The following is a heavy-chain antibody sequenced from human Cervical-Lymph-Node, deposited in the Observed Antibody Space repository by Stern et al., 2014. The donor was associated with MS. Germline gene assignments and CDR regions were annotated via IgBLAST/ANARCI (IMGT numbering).Heavy chain of an antibody. CDR3: ASAYSSSHYYFDY. V-gene: IGHV3-33*01. D-gene: IGHD6-13*01. CDR2: IWYDGSNP. CDR1: GFSFSRYA. Sequence: QMQLVQSGGGVVQPGRSLRLSCAASGFSFSRYAMHWVRQAPGKGLEWVALIWYDGSNPYYADSVTGRFTISIDNFKNTLYLQMNSLRAEDTAVYYCASAYSSSHYYFDYWGQGTLVTVSS. J-gene: IGHJ4*02.